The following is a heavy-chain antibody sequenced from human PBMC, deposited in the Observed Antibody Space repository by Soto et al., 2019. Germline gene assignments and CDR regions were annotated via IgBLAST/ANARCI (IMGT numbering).Heavy chain of an antibody. CDR3: AREEQQQYYYYYYGMDV. D-gene: IGHD6-13*01. V-gene: IGHV1-3*01. Sequence: ASVKLSCKASGYTFTSYAMHWVRQAPGQRLEWMGWINAGNGNTKYSQKFQGRVTITRDTSVSTAYMELSSLRSEDTAVYYCAREEQQQYYYYYYGMDVWGQGTTVTVSS. CDR1: GYTFTSYA. J-gene: IGHJ6*02. CDR2: INAGNGNT.